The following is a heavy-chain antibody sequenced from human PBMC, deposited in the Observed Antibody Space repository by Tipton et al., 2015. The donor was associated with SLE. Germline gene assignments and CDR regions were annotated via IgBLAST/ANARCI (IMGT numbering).Heavy chain of an antibody. CDR1: GGSISSSSYY. V-gene: IGHV4-39*07. J-gene: IGHJ3*02. D-gene: IGHD2-21*01. Sequence: TLSLTCTVSGGSISSSSYYWGWIRQPPGKGLEWIGSIYYSGGTYYNPSLQSRVTISVDKSKNQFSLKLSSVTAADTAVYYCARYNGGFRVFTLLFHDAFDIWGQGTMVTVSS. CDR2: IYYSGGT. CDR3: ARYNGGFRVFTLLFHDAFDI.